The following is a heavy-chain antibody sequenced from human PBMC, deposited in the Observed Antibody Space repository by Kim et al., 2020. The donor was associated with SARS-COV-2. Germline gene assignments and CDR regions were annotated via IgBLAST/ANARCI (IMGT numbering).Heavy chain of an antibody. J-gene: IGHJ6*02. V-gene: IGHV5-51*01. Sequence: GESLKISCKGSGYSFTSYWIGWVRQMPGKGLEWMGIIYPGDSDTRYSPSFQGQVTISADKSISTAYLQWSSLKASDTAMYYCARQVVVVPPKNYGMDVWGQGTTVTVSS. CDR3: ARQVVVVPPKNYGMDV. CDR2: IYPGDSDT. D-gene: IGHD2-2*01. CDR1: GYSFTSYW.